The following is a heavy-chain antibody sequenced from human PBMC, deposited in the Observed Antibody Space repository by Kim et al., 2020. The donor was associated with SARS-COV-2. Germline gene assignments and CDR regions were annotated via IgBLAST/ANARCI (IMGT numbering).Heavy chain of an antibody. CDR3: ARVASYGDSSRYYYYGMDV. CDR2: IYTSGST. Sequence: SETLSLTCTVSGGSISSGSYYWSWIRQPAGKGLEWIGRIYTSGSTNYNPSLKSRVTISVDTSKNQFSLKLSSVTAADTAVYYCARVASYGDSSRYYYYGMDVWGQGTTVTVSS. CDR1: GGSISSGSYY. V-gene: IGHV4-61*02. J-gene: IGHJ6*02. D-gene: IGHD4-17*01.